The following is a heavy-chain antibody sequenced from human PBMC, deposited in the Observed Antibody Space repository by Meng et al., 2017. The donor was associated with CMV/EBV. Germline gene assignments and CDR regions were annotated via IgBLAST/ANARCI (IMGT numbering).Heavy chain of an antibody. Sequence: GGSLRLSCAASGFTFSSYGMHWVRQAPGKGLEWVSYISSSGSTIYYADSVKGRFTISRDNAKNSLYLQMNSLRAEDTAVYYCARGVRITMIVVVSHDYWGQGTLVTVSS. J-gene: IGHJ4*02. D-gene: IGHD3-22*01. CDR2: ISSSGSTI. V-gene: IGHV3-48*04. CDR1: GFTFSSYG. CDR3: ARGVRITMIVVVSHDY.